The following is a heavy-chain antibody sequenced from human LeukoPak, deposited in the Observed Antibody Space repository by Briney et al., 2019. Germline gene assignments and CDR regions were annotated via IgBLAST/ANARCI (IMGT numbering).Heavy chain of an antibody. CDR1: GFTFSSYA. J-gene: IGHJ4*02. V-gene: IGHV3-30-3*01. D-gene: IGHD1-7*01. Sequence: PGGSLRLSCAASGFTFSSYAMHWVRQAPGKGLEWVAVISYDGSNKYYADSVKGRFTISRDNSKNTLYLQMNSLRAEDTAVYYCAREETGTTSHYFDYWGQGTLVTVSS. CDR2: ISYDGSNK. CDR3: AREETGTTSHYFDY.